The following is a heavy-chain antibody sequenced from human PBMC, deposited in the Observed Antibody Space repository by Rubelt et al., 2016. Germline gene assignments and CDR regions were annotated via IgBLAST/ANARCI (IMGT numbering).Heavy chain of an antibody. CDR3: ARDQGGNSVFDY. Sequence: EVQLVESGGGLVQPGGSLRLSCAASGFAFSTYWMSWVRQVPGKGLEWLANINRDGSGTYYVDSMKGRFTISRDNARNSLFLKVNGLRAEDTAVYYCARDQGGNSVFDYWGQGALVTVSS. D-gene: IGHD4-23*01. J-gene: IGHJ4*02. CDR2: INRDGSGT. CDR1: GFAFSTYW. V-gene: IGHV3-7*01.